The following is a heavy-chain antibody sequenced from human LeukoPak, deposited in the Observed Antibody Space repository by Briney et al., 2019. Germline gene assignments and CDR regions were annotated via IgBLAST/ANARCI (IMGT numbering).Heavy chain of an antibody. Sequence: ASVKVSCKASGYTFTSYGISWVRQAPGQGLEWMGWISAYNGNTNYAQNLQGRVTMTTDTSTSTAYMELRSLTSDDTAVYYCARDEDVSRNKDYWGQGTLVTVSS. CDR2: ISAYNGNT. CDR3: ARDEDVSRNKDY. D-gene: IGHD6-13*01. CDR1: GYTFTSYG. J-gene: IGHJ4*02. V-gene: IGHV1-18*01.